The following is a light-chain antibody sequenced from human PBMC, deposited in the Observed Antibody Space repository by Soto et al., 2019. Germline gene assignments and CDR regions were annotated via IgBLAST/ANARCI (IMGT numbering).Light chain of an antibody. J-gene: IGLJ2*01. CDR2: DNN. CDR1: SSNIGNNY. CDR3: GTWDDSLSAVV. V-gene: IGLV1-51*01. Sequence: QSVLTQPPSVSAAPGQKVTISCSGSSSNIGNNYVSWYQQLPGTAPKLLIYDNNNRPSGIPDRFSGSKSGTSATLGVTGLQTGDEVDYYCGTWDDSLSAVVFGGGTKLTVL.